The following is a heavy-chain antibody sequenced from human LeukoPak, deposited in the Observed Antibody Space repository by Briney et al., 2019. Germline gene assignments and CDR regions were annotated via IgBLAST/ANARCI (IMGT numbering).Heavy chain of an antibody. J-gene: IGHJ6*03. CDR1: GFTFSSYS. V-gene: IGHV3-48*04. D-gene: IGHD5-18*01. Sequence: GGSLRLSCAASGFTFSSYSMNWVRQAPGKGLEWVSYISSSSSTIYYADSVKGRFTISRDNAKNSLYLQMNSLRAEDTAVYYCARGQQPDYYYYYMDVWGKGTKVTVSS. CDR3: ARGQQPDYYYYYMDV. CDR2: ISSSSSTI.